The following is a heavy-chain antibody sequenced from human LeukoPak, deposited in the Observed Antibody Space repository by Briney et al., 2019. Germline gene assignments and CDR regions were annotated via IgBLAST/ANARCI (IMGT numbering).Heavy chain of an antibody. CDR3: ARQAQDFWSGYSPYYYYYMDV. V-gene: IGHV4-34*01. D-gene: IGHD3-3*01. CDR2: INHSGST. J-gene: IGHJ6*03. Sequence: SETLSLTCAVYGGSFSGYYWSWIRQPPGKGLEWIGEINHSGSTNYNPSLKSRVTISVDTSKNQFSLKLSSVTAADTAVYYCARQAQDFWSGYSPYYYYYMDVWGKGTTVTVSS. CDR1: GGSFSGYY.